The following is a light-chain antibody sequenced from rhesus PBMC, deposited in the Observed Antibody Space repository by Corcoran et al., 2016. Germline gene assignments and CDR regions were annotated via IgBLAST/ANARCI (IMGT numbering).Light chain of an antibody. Sequence: DIQMTQSPSSLSASVGDTVTITCRASQGISNYLAWYQQKTGKAPKPLFYYAYNLESGVPSRFSGNGSGTDFTLTISSLQPGDFAIYYCRQHNSYPPTFGQGTKVEIK. CDR2: YAY. J-gene: IGKJ1*01. V-gene: IGKV1S14*01. CDR1: QGISNY. CDR3: RQHNSYPPT.